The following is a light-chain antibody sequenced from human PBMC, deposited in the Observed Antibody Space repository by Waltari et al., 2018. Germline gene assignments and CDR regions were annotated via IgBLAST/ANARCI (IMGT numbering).Light chain of an antibody. CDR3: QQSDSLPVT. CDR2: DAS. CDR1: QYIMNY. Sequence: DIQMTQSPSSLSASLVDRVTLTCQASQYIMNYLHWYQHKPGKAPALLIYDASKLEIGVPSRFSGSGFGTDFTFTISSLQPEEIATYFCQQSDSLPVTFGGGTKVEIK. V-gene: IGKV1-33*01. J-gene: IGKJ4*01.